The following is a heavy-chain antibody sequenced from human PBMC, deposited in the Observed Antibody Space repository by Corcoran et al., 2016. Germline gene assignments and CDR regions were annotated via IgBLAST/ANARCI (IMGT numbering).Heavy chain of an antibody. CDR2: INHSGST. CDR1: GGSFSGYY. Sequence: QLQQWGAGLLKPSETLSLTCAVYGGSFSGYYWSWIRQPPGKGLEWIGEINHSGSTNYNPSLKSRVTISVDTSKNQFSLKLSSVTAADTAVYYCARAGSSGWYGDAFDIWGQGTMVTVSS. CDR3: ARAGSSGWYGDAFDI. V-gene: IGHV4-34*01. D-gene: IGHD6-19*01. J-gene: IGHJ3*02.